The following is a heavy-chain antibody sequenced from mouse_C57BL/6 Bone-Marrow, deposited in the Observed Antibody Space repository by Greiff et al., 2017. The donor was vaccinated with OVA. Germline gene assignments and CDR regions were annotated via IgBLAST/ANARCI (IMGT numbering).Heavy chain of an antibody. J-gene: IGHJ2*01. Sequence: EVKLMESGGGLVQPGGSLSLSCAASGFTFTDYYMSWVRQPPGKALEWLGFIRNKANGYKTEYSAPVKGRFTISRDNSQSILYLQMNALRAEDSATYYCARYKDDGYYLDYWGQGTTLTVSS. CDR1: GFTFTDYY. CDR3: ARYKDDGYYLDY. CDR2: IRNKANGYKT. V-gene: IGHV7-3*01. D-gene: IGHD2-3*01.